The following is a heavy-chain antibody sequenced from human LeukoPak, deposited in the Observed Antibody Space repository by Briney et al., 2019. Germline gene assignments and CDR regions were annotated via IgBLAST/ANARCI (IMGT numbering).Heavy chain of an antibody. Sequence: ASVKVSCKASGGTFSSYAISWVRQAPGQGLEWMGRIIPILGIANYAQKFQGRVTITADKSTSTAYMELSSLRSEDTAVYYCARDLWELTTQGFDYWGQGTLVTVSS. D-gene: IGHD3-16*01. CDR2: IIPILGIA. CDR3: ARDLWELTTQGFDY. V-gene: IGHV1-69*04. J-gene: IGHJ4*02. CDR1: GGTFSSYA.